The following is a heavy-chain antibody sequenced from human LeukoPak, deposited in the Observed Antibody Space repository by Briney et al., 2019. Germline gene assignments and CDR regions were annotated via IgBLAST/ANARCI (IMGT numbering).Heavy chain of an antibody. CDR1: GFTVSSNY. CDR2: IYSGGST. D-gene: IGHD3-10*01. CDR3: AKVRAITMVRGVTPEFDY. Sequence: GGSLRLSCAASGFTVSSNYMSWVRQAPGKGLEWVSVIYSGGSTYYADSVKGRFTISRDNSKNTLYLQMNSLRAEDTAVYYCAKVRAITMVRGVTPEFDYWGQGTLVTVSS. J-gene: IGHJ4*02. V-gene: IGHV3-53*05.